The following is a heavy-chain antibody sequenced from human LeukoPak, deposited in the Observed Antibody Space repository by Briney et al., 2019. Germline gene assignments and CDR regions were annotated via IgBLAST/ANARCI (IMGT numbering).Heavy chain of an antibody. CDR3: VKDRREAYSSGWSRDFDS. D-gene: IGHD6-19*01. CDR1: GFTFTSYA. V-gene: IGHV3-30*18. J-gene: IGHJ4*02. CDR2: ISHDGINT. Sequence: GGSLRLSCAASGFTFTSYAMHWVRQDSGRGLDWLAVISHDGINTYYADSVKGRFTISRDNSKNTLYLQLNSLRAEDTAVYYCVKDRREAYSSGWSRDFDSWGQGTLVTVSS.